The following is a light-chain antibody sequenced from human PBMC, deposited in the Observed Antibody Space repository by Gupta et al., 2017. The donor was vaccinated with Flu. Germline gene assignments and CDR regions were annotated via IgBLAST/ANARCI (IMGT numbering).Light chain of an antibody. CDR1: QNIDES. J-gene: IGKJ5*01. CDR3: QQTYVAPFT. V-gene: IGKV1-39*01. CDR2: HSS. Sequence: DIQLSPYPSSLSSAVGDTVTMTCRASQNIDESLNWYQQRPGQSPAPLIFHSSTLESGVPSRFSGSGSGTDFTLSISNLKAEDFATYHCQQTYVAPFTCGQGTRLDI.